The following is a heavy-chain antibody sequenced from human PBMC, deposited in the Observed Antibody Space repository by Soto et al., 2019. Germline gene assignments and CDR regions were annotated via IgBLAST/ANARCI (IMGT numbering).Heavy chain of an antibody. V-gene: IGHV3-9*01. CDR2: ISWNSGSI. J-gene: IGHJ4*02. D-gene: IGHD6-19*01. CDR3: QKHILPYSSGFDY. CDR1: GFTFDDYA. Sequence: GGSLRLSCAASGFTFDDYAMHWVRQAPGKGLEWVSGISWNSGSIGYADSVKGRFTISRDNAKNSLYLQMNSLRAEDTALYYCQKHILPYSSGFDYWGQGTLVTVSS.